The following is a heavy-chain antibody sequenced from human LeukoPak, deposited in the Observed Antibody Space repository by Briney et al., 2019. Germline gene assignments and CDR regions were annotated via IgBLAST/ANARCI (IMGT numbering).Heavy chain of an antibody. Sequence: SETLSLTCSVSGGSINSYYWSWIRQPPGKGLEWFGSISYSGGTSYNPSLRSRVSISVDTSKNQFSLKLNSVTAADTAVYYCAREVEYYDSSGYRPHAFDIWGQGTVVTVSS. CDR2: ISYSGGT. CDR3: AREVEYYDSSGYRPHAFDI. CDR1: GGSINSYY. D-gene: IGHD3-22*01. V-gene: IGHV4-59*05. J-gene: IGHJ3*02.